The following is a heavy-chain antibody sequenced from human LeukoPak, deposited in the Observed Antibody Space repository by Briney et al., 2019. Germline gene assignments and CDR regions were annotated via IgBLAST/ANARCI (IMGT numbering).Heavy chain of an antibody. CDR1: GFTFSSYG. J-gene: IGHJ4*02. D-gene: IGHD6-19*01. CDR2: ISYDGSNK. V-gene: IGHV3-30*18. CDR3: AKVAVAGLYYFDY. Sequence: GGSLRLSCAASGFTFSSYGMHWVRQAPGKGLEWVAVISYDGSNKYYADSVKGRFTISRDNSKNTLYLQMYSLRAEDTAVYYCAKVAVAGLYYFDYWGQGTLVTVSS.